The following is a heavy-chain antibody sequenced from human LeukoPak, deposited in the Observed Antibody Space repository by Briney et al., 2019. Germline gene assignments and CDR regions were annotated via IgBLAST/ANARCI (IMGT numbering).Heavy chain of an antibody. D-gene: IGHD3-10*01. CDR1: GFTFSSYA. J-gene: IGHJ4*02. CDR2: ISYDGSNK. Sequence: PGRSLTLSCVACGFTFSSYAMHWLRQAPGKGLEWVTFISYDGSNKYYADSVKGRFTISRDNSKNTLYLQMNSLTAEETAVYYCAREYHGSGSHLDYWGQGTLVTVSS. CDR3: AREYHGSGSHLDY. V-gene: IGHV3-30-3*01.